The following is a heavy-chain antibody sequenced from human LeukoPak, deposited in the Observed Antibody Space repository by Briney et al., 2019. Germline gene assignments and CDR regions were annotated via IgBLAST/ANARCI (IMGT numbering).Heavy chain of an antibody. CDR1: GFTFNNYA. CDR2: ISDSGGAT. V-gene: IGHV3-23*01. D-gene: IGHD1-14*01. Sequence: PGGSLRLSCAASGFTFNNYAMAWVRQAPGKGLEWVSTISDSGGATHYVDSVTCRFTISRDNSKNTLHLQLNSLRAEDTAVYYCARDVGGNHFFDYWGQGTLVTVSS. J-gene: IGHJ4*02. CDR3: ARDVGGNHFFDY.